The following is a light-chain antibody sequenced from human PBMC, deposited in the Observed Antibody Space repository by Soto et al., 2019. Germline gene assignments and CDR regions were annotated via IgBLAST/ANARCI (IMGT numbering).Light chain of an antibody. Sequence: QLVLTQPPSVSGAPGQRVTISCTGSSSNIGAGYDVHWYQQLPGTAPKLLIYGNSNRPSGVPDRFSGSKSGTSASLAITGLQAEDEADYYCHSYDSSLSGWVVFGGGTKLTVL. CDR1: SSNIGAGYD. V-gene: IGLV1-40*01. CDR3: HSYDSSLSGWVV. J-gene: IGLJ2*01. CDR2: GNS.